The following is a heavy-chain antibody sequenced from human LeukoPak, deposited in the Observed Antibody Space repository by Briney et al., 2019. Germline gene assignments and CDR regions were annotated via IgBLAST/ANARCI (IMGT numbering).Heavy chain of an antibody. CDR2: INHSGST. J-gene: IGHJ4*02. Sequence: PSETLSLTCAVYGGSFSDYYWSWIRQPPGKGLEWIGEINHSGSTNYNPSLKSRVTILVDTSKNQFSLKLSSVTAADTAVHYCARGLTSMPPGGYWGQGTLVTVSS. CDR3: ARGLTSMPPGGY. V-gene: IGHV4-34*01. D-gene: IGHD2/OR15-2a*01. CDR1: GGSFSDYY.